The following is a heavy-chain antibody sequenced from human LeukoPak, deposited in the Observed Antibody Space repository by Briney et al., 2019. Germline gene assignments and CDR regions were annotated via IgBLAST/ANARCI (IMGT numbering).Heavy chain of an antibody. V-gene: IGHV1-69*13. CDR2: IIPIFGTA. J-gene: IGHJ6*02. Sequence: SVKVSCKASGGTFSSYAISWVRQAPGQGLEWMGVIIPIFGTANYAQKFQGRVTITADESTSTAYMELSSLRSEDTAVYYCARDSPGSYLTYYYYGMDVWGQGTTVTVSS. D-gene: IGHD1-26*01. CDR3: ARDSPGSYLTYYYYGMDV. CDR1: GGTFSSYA.